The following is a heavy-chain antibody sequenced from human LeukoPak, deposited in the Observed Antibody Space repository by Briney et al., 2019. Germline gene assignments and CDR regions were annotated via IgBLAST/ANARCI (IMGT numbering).Heavy chain of an antibody. V-gene: IGHV1-69*05. CDR2: IIPIFGTA. CDR3: ARGPPMGDYYYGMDV. D-gene: IGHD3-16*01. CDR1: GGTFSSYA. Sequence: GSSVKVSCKASGGTFSSYAISWVRQAPGQGLEWMGGIIPIFGTANYAQKFQGRVTITTDESTSTAYMELSSLRSEDTAVYYCARGPPMGDYYYGMDVWGQGTTVTVSS. J-gene: IGHJ6*02.